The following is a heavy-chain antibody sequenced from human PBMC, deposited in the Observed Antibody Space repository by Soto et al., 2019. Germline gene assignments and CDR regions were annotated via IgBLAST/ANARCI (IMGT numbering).Heavy chain of an antibody. Sequence: GGSLRLSCAASGFTFSSYWMSWVRQAPGKGLEWVANIKQDGSGNYYVDSVKGRFTISRDNAKNLLYLQMNSLRAEDTAVYYCGVDTAMMDYYYYGMDVWGQGTTVTVSS. J-gene: IGHJ6*02. CDR1: GFTFSSYW. V-gene: IGHV3-7*05. CDR2: IKQDGSGN. CDR3: GVDTAMMDYYYYGMDV. D-gene: IGHD5-18*01.